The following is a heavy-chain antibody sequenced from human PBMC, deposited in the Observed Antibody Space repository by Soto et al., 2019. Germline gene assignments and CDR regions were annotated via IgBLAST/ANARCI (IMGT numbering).Heavy chain of an antibody. CDR1: GYTFTGYY. CDR3: ARVRNGVHPPGSAFHP. D-gene: IGHD2-8*01. CDR2: INPNSGGT. Sequence: ASVKVSCKAAGYTFTGYYMHWVRQAPGQGLEWMGWINPNSGGTNYAQKFQGWVTMTRDTSISTAYMELSRLRSDDTAVFYCARVRNGVHPPGSAFHPSGQGPLVTLSS. J-gene: IGHJ5*02. V-gene: IGHV1-2*04.